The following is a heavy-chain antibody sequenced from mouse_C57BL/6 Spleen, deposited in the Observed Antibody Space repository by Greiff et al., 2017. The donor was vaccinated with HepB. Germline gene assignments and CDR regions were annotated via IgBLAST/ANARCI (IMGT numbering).Heavy chain of an antibody. CDR1: GYTFTSYW. CDR3: AREGSIVTTGGYFDV. D-gene: IGHD2-5*01. Sequence: VQLQQPGAELVKPGASVKMSCKASGYTFTSYWITWVKQRPGQGLEWIGDIYPGSGSTNYNEKFKSKATLTVDTSSSTAYMQLSSLTSEDSAVYYCAREGSIVTTGGYFDVWGTGTTVTVSS. J-gene: IGHJ1*03. V-gene: IGHV1-55*01. CDR2: IYPGSGST.